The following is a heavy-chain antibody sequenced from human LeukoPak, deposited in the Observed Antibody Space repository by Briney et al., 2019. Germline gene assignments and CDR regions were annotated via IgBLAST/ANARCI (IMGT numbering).Heavy chain of an antibody. J-gene: IGHJ6*03. CDR2: INAYNGNT. D-gene: IGHD2-2*01. V-gene: IGHV1-18*01. CDR3: ARDRVEVRVVPAAMRYYYYYMDV. CDR1: GYTFTSYS. Sequence: ASVKVSCKASGYTFTSYSSSWGRQAPGQGLEWMVWINAYNGNTNYAQKLQGRVTMTTDTSTSTAYMELRSLRSDDTAVYYCARDRVEVRVVPAAMRYYYYYMDVWGKGTTVTVSS.